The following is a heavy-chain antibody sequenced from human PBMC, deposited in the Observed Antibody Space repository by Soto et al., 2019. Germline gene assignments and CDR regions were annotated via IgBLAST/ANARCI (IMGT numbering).Heavy chain of an antibody. V-gene: IGHV3-30-3*01. Sequence: PGGSLRLSCAASGFTFSSYAMHWVRQAPGKGLEWVAVISYDGSNKYYAASVKGRFTISRDNSKNTLYLQMNSLRAEDTAVYYCARVPPEGGSRAYYFDYWGRGTLVTVSS. D-gene: IGHD3-16*01. CDR3: ARVPPEGGSRAYYFDY. CDR1: GFTFSSYA. CDR2: ISYDGSNK. J-gene: IGHJ4*02.